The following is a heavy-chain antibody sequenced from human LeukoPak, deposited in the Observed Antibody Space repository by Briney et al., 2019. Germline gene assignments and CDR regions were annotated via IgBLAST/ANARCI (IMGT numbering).Heavy chain of an antibody. CDR3: ARRVVVPAAPYYFDY. D-gene: IGHD2-2*01. Sequence: GGSLRLSCAASGFISSSYWMHWVRQAPGKGLVWVSRINSDGSSTSYADSVKGRFTISRDNAKNTLYPQMNSLRAEDTAVYYCARRVVVPAAPYYFDYWGQGTLVTVSS. CDR1: GFISSSYW. J-gene: IGHJ4*02. V-gene: IGHV3-74*01. CDR2: INSDGSST.